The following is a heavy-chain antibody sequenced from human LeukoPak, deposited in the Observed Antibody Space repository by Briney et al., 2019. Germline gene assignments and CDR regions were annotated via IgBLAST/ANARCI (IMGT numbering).Heavy chain of an antibody. CDR1: GFTFTSSA. J-gene: IGHJ3*02. V-gene: IGHV1-58*01. Sequence: SVKVSCKASGFTFTSSAVQWVRQARGQRLEWIGWIVVGRGNTNYAQKFQERVTITRDMSTSTAYMELCSLRSEDTAVYYCAAGARGDAFDIWGQGTMVTVSS. D-gene: IGHD3-16*01. CDR3: AAGARGDAFDI. CDR2: IVVGRGNT.